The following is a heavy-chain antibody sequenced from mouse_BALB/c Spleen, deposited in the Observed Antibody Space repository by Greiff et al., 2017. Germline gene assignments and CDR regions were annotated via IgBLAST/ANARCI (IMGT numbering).Heavy chain of an antibody. CDR1: GYTFSSYW. Sequence: QVQLQQSGAELMKPGASVKISCKATGYTFSSYWIEWVKQRPGHGLEWIGEILPGSGSTNYNEKFKGKATFTADTSSNTAYMQLSSLTSEDSAVYYCARKEITTVTKYHFDYWGQGTTLTVSS. CDR2: ILPGSGST. D-gene: IGHD1-1*01. V-gene: IGHV1-9*01. CDR3: ARKEITTVTKYHFDY. J-gene: IGHJ2*01.